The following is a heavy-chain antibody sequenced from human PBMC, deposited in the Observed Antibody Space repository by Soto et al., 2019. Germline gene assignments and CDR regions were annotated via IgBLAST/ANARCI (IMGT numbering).Heavy chain of an antibody. J-gene: IGHJ4*02. CDR3: AKEAHGRGVIIPNPFFDY. Sequence: GGSLRLSCAASGFTFDDYAMHWVRQAPGKGLEWVSGISWNSGSIGYADSVKGRFTISRDNAKNSLYLQMNSLRAEDTALYYCAKEAHGRGVIIPNPFFDYWGQGTLVTVSS. V-gene: IGHV3-9*01. D-gene: IGHD3-10*01. CDR1: GFTFDDYA. CDR2: ISWNSGSI.